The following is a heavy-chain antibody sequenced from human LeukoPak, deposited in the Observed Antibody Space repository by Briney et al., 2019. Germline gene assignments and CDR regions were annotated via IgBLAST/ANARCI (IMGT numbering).Heavy chain of an antibody. J-gene: IGHJ3*02. CDR1: GFTFSDYI. V-gene: IGHV3-72*01. D-gene: IGHD3-16*01. Sequence: QPGGSLRLSCAASGFTFSDYILDWVRQAPGKGLEWDGRIRRGANSYNTEYAASVKGRFTISRDDSKNSLYLHMNSLKTEDTAVYHCSRDGGEGGNSAFDIWGQGTMVTVSS. CDR3: SRDGGEGGNSAFDI. CDR2: IRRGANSYNT.